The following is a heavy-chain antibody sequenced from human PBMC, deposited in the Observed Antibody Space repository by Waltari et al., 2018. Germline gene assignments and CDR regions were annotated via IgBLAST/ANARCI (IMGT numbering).Heavy chain of an antibody. CDR2: IIPILGIA. CDR1: GGTFSSYT. V-gene: IGHV1-69*02. D-gene: IGHD6-19*01. Sequence: QVQLVQSGAEVKKPGSSVKVSCKASGGTFSSYTISWVRQAPGQGLEWMGRIIPILGIANYAQKFQGRVTITADKSTSTDYMELSSLRSEDTAVYYCARSSSGWYFDYWGQGTLVTVSS. J-gene: IGHJ4*02. CDR3: ARSSSGWYFDY.